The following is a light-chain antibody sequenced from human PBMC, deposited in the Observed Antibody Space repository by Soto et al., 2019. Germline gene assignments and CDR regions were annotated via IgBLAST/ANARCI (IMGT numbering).Light chain of an antibody. Sequence: EIVLTQSPGTLSLSPGERATLSCRASQSVSSSYLAWYQQKPGQAPRLLIYGASSRATGIPDRFSGSGSGTDFTLTISRLEPEDFAVYYCQQYGSSLTWKFGQGTKV. CDR3: QQYGSSLTWK. J-gene: IGKJ1*01. CDR2: GAS. CDR1: QSVSSSY. V-gene: IGKV3-20*01.